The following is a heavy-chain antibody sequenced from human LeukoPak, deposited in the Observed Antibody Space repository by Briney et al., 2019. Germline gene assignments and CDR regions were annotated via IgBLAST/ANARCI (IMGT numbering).Heavy chain of an antibody. CDR2: IKQDGSEK. CDR1: GLTFSNAW. J-gene: IGHJ4*02. D-gene: IGHD3-10*01. CDR3: ARDRVTMVRGVNYYFDY. V-gene: IGHV3-7*05. Sequence: GGSLRLSCAASGLTFSNAWMSWVRQAPGKGLEWVANIKQDGSEKYYVDSVKGRFTISRDNAKNSLYLQMNSLRAEDTAVYYCARDRVTMVRGVNYYFDYWGQGTLVTVSS.